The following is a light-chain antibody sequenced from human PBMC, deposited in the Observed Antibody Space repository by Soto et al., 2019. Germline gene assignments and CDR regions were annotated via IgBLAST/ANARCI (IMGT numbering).Light chain of an antibody. CDR1: QSVSIY. J-gene: IGKJ4*01. CDR2: DAS. CDR3: QQRSSWPLT. Sequence: PGERATLSCRASQSVSIYLAWYQQKPGQAPRLLIYDASNRVIGIPARFSGSGSGTDFSLTISSLEPEDFAVYYCQQRSSWPLTFGGGTKVDIK. V-gene: IGKV3-11*01.